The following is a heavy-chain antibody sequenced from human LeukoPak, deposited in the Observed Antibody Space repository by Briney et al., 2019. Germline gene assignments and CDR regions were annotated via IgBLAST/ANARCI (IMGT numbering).Heavy chain of an antibody. Sequence: ASVKVSCKASGGTFSSYAISWVRQAPGQGLEWMGGIIPIFGTANYAQKFQGGVTITADESTSTAYMELSSLRSEDTAVYYCAPVGTDNAFDIWGQGTMVTVSS. D-gene: IGHD5-12*01. CDR2: IIPIFGTA. J-gene: IGHJ3*02. CDR1: GGTFSSYA. V-gene: IGHV1-69*13. CDR3: APVGTDNAFDI.